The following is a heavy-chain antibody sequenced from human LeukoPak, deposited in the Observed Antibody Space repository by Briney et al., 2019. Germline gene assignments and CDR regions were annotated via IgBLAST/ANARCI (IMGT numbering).Heavy chain of an antibody. Sequence: GRSLRLSCAASGFIFSSYAMHWVRQAPGKGLEWVAVISYDGSNKYYADAVKGRFTISRDNSKNTLYLQMNSLRTEDTAAYYCARGSSYGGYGFDYWGQGTLVTVSS. D-gene: IGHD5-12*01. CDR2: ISYDGSNK. CDR1: GFIFSSYA. V-gene: IGHV3-30-3*01. J-gene: IGHJ4*02. CDR3: ARGSSYGGYGFDY.